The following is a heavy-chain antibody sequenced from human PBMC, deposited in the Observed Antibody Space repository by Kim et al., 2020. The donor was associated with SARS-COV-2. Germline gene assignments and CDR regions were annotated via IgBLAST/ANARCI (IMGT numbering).Heavy chain of an antibody. CDR3: VKDLYYYGSGSPGGHNWFDP. CDR1: GFTFSSYA. V-gene: IGHV3-64D*09. D-gene: IGHD3-10*01. J-gene: IGHJ5*02. Sequence: GGSLRLSCSASGFTFSSYAMHWVRQAPGKGLEYVSAISSNGGSTYYADSVKGRFTISRDNSKNTLYLQMSSLRAEDTAVYYCVKDLYYYGSGSPGGHNWFDPWGQGTLVTVSS. CDR2: ISSNGGST.